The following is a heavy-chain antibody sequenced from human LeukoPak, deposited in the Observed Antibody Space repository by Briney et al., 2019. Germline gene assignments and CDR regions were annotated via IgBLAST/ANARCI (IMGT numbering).Heavy chain of an antibody. D-gene: IGHD2-15*01. CDR3: ARDGYPVVY. CDR2: ISSSSSTI. CDR1: GFTFSSYS. Sequence: GRSLRLSCAASGFTFSSYSMNWVRQAPGKGLEWVSYISSSSSTIYYADSVKGRFTISRDNAKNSLYLQMNSLRAEDTAVYYCARDGYPVVYWGQGTLVTVSS. J-gene: IGHJ4*02. V-gene: IGHV3-48*01.